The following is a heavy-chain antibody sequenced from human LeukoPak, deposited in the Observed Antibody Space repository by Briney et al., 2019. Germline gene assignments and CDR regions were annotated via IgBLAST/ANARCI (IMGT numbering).Heavy chain of an antibody. CDR2: INPNSGGT. CDR3: ARDCHSGSYEGTDY. V-gene: IGHV1-2*02. J-gene: IGHJ4*02. Sequence: GASVKVSCKASGYTFTGYYMHWVRQAPGQGLEWMGWINPNSGGTNYAQKFQGRVTMTRDTSISTAYMELSRLRSDDTAVYYCARDCHSGSYEGTDYWGQGTLVTVSS. D-gene: IGHD1-26*01. CDR1: GYTFTGYY.